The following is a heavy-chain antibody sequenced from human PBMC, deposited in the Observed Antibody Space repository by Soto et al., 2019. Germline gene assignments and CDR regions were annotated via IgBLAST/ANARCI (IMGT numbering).Heavy chain of an antibody. D-gene: IGHD1-26*01. CDR1: GFTFSSYG. CDR3: ANLGVGATLDY. V-gene: IGHV3-30*18. J-gene: IGHJ4*02. Sequence: PGGSLRLSCAASGFTFSSYGMHWVCQAPGKGLEWVAVISYDGSNKYYADSVKGRFTISRDNSKNTLYLQMNSLRAEDTAVYYCANLGVGATLDYWGQGTLVTVSS. CDR2: ISYDGSNK.